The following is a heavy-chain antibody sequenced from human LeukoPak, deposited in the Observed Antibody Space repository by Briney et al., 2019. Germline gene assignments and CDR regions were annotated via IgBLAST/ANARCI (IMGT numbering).Heavy chain of an antibody. Sequence: SETLSLTCTVSGYSISSGYYWGWIRQPPGKGLEWIGSIYRSGSTYYNPSLKSRVTISVDTSKNQFSLKLSSVTAADTAVYYCARDTAMAPDNWFDPWGQGTLVTVSS. CDR1: GYSISSGYY. CDR2: IYRSGST. D-gene: IGHD5-18*01. J-gene: IGHJ5*02. V-gene: IGHV4-38-2*02. CDR3: ARDTAMAPDNWFDP.